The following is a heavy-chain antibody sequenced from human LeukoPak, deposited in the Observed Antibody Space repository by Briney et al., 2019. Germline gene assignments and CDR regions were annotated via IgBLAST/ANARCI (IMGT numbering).Heavy chain of an antibody. CDR2: VNFPGTS. Sequence: SETLSLTCDVSAHAISRSHYRGWIRQPPGRGLQWIGHVNFPGTSAYNASLRNRVTISIEASKNRFSLRLTSVTAADAAIYYCARVVSQAAPDWYLDVWGGGTVVIVSS. CDR3: ARVVSQAAPDWYLDV. D-gene: IGHD2-21*01. V-gene: IGHV4-28*01. J-gene: IGHJ2*01. CDR1: AHAISRSHY.